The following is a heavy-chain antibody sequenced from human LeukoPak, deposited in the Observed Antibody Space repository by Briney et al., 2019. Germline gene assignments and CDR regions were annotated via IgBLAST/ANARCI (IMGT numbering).Heavy chain of an antibody. D-gene: IGHD3/OR15-3a*01. CDR2: VNAGGRT. J-gene: IGHJ6*02. Sequence: SETLSLTCAVYGRSFSGYYWSWVRQPPGKGLEWIGEVNAGGRTNYNPSLKSRATISGDTSKNQFSLKLRSVTAADTAVYFCARDDFEYSVHYGMDVWGQGTAVTVSS. V-gene: IGHV4-34*01. CDR3: ARDDFEYSVHYGMDV. CDR1: GRSFSGYY.